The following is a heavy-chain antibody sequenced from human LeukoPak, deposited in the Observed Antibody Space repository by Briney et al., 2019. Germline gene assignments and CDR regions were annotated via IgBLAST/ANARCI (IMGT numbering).Heavy chain of an antibody. CDR2: INPNSGGT. J-gene: IGHJ4*02. CDR1: GYTFSSYY. V-gene: IGHV1-2*02. Sequence: ASVKVSCKASGYTFSSYYMHWVRQAPGQGLEWMGWINPNSGGTNYAQKFQGRVTMTRDTSISTAYMELSRLRSDDTAVYYCARDILTGTKGDYWGQGTQVTVSS. CDR3: ARDILTGTKGDY. D-gene: IGHD3-9*01.